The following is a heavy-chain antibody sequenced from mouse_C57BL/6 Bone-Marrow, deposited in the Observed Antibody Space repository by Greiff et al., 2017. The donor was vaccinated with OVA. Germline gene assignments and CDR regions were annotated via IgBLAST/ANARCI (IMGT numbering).Heavy chain of an antibody. Sequence: VQLQQSGAELARPGASVKLSCKASGYNFTSYGISWVKQRTGQGPEWIGEIYPRSGKTNYKEKSTGTATLSADKSSSTPYMELRSLTSEDSAVYFWAIAGTGGFDYWGQGTTLTVSS. CDR1: GYNFTSYG. J-gene: IGHJ2*01. CDR3: AIAGTGGFDY. CDR2: IYPRSGKT. V-gene: IGHV1-81*01. D-gene: IGHD4-1*01.